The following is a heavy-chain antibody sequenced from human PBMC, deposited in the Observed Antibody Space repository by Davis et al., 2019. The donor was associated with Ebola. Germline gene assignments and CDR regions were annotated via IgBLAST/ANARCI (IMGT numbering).Heavy chain of an antibody. CDR2: IYDHST. Sequence: GESLKISCAASGFTFSSYGMHWVRQAPGKGLEWVSVIYDHSTAYADSVRGRFIISSDKSNNTLYLEMNSLRVDDTAVYYCATTQWLREFDNWGQGTLVTVSS. D-gene: IGHD6-19*01. V-gene: IGHV3-NL1*01. CDR1: GFTFSSYG. J-gene: IGHJ4*02. CDR3: ATTQWLREFDN.